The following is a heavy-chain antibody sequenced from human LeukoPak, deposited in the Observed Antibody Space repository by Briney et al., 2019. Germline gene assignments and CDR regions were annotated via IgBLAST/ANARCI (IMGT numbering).Heavy chain of an antibody. V-gene: IGHV1-69*05. D-gene: IGHD4-23*01. J-gene: IGHJ4*02. CDR3: ASGPDYGGNSD. Sequence: ASVKVSCKASGGTFSSYAISWVRQAPGQGLEWMGGIIPIFGTANCAQKFQGRVTITTDESTSTAYMELSSLRSEDTAVYYCASGPDYGGNSDWGQGTLVTVSS. CDR2: IIPIFGTA. CDR1: GGTFSSYA.